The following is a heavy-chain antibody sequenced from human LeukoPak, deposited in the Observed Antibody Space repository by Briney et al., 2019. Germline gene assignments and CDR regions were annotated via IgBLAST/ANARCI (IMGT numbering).Heavy chain of an antibody. CDR1: GGSISSGGYY. Sequence: LSLTCTVSGGSISSGGYYWSWVRQAPGKGLEWVSAISGSGGSTYYADSVKGRFTISRDNSKNTLYLQMNSLRAEDTAVYYCAKVADSSGWYFAFDIWGQGTMVTVSS. J-gene: IGHJ3*02. V-gene: IGHV3-23*01. CDR2: ISGSGGST. CDR3: AKVADSSGWYFAFDI. D-gene: IGHD6-19*01.